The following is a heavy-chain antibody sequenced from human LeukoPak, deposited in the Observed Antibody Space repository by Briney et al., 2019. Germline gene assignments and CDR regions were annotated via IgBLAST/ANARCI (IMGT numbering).Heavy chain of an antibody. CDR3: ARTRERITMVRGPSIGPPFDY. CDR2: ISSSSSYI. D-gene: IGHD3-10*01. Sequence: PGGSLRLSCAASGFTFSSYGMHWVRQAPGKGLEWVSSISSSSSYIYYADSVKGRFTISRDNAKNSLYLQMNSLRAEDTAVYYCARTRERITMVRGPSIGPPFDYWGQGTLVTVSS. CDR1: GFTFSSYG. J-gene: IGHJ4*02. V-gene: IGHV3-21*01.